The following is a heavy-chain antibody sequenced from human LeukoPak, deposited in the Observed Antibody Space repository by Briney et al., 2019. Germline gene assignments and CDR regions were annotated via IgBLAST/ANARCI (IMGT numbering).Heavy chain of an antibody. Sequence: ASVKVSCKASGYTSTGYYMHWVRQAPGQGLEWMGRINPNSGGTNYAQKFQGRVTMTRDTSISTAYMELSRLRSDDTAVYYCARSYGSGSSYFDYWGQGTLVTVSS. D-gene: IGHD3-10*01. V-gene: IGHV1-2*06. J-gene: IGHJ4*02. CDR3: ARSYGSGSSYFDY. CDR2: INPNSGGT. CDR1: GYTSTGYY.